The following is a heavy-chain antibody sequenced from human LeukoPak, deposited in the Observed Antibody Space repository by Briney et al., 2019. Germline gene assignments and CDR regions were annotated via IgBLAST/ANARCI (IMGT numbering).Heavy chain of an antibody. CDR2: IYKAGNT. CDR1: GFTVSSNY. Sequence: GGSLRLSCAASGFTVSSNYMNWVRQAPGRGPEWVSVIYKAGNTFYADSVKGRFTMSRDNSKNTLHLQMNSLRAEDTAVYYCARVLLDTNGDQYWYYDLWGRGTLVTVSS. CDR3: ARVLLDTNGDQYWYYDL. J-gene: IGHJ2*01. D-gene: IGHD2-8*01. V-gene: IGHV3-53*01.